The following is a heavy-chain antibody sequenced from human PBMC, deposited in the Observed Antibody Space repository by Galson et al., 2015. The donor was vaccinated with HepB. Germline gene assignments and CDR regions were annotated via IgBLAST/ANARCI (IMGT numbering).Heavy chain of an antibody. J-gene: IGHJ4*02. CDR2: IHPDDSET. Sequence: QSGAEVKKPGESLKISCKTSGYSFTTYWIAWVRQLPGKGLEYMGIIHPDDSETKYSPSFQGQVTISVDKSINTAYLQWSSLKASDIATYYCARPSRRGPSSEFDYWGRGTLVTVSS. CDR3: ARPSRRGPSSEFDY. CDR1: GYSFTTYW. V-gene: IGHV5-51*01. D-gene: IGHD6-6*01.